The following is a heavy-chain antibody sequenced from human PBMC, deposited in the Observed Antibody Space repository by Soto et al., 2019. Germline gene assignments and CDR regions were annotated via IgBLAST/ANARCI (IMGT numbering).Heavy chain of an antibody. CDR1: GFTFRTYT. J-gene: IGHJ6*02. CDR3: ARDRGYDAHDYYYNAMDV. CDR2: IRGFSPYT. D-gene: IGHD2-15*01. Sequence: GGSLRLSCISSGFTFRTYTMNWVRQAPGKGLEWVSGIRGFSPYTFYAESVKGRFTISRDDAKNSLYLQMNSLRAEDTAVYYCARDRGYDAHDYYYNAMDVWGQGTTVTVSS. V-gene: IGHV3-21*01.